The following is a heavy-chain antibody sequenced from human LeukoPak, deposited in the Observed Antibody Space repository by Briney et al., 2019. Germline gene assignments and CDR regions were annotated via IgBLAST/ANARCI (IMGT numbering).Heavy chain of an antibody. J-gene: IGHJ4*02. Sequence: TGGSLRLSCAAFGCTFSSNWMSWVRRAPGKGLEWVATINAHGSVKHYVDSVKGRFTSSRDNAKNSLSLQMDTLTAEDTAVYYCAKSLGTGAPYDYWGQGTLATVSS. D-gene: IGHD1-1*01. V-gene: IGHV3-7*01. CDR1: GCTFSSNW. CDR3: AKSLGTGAPYDY. CDR2: INAHGSVK.